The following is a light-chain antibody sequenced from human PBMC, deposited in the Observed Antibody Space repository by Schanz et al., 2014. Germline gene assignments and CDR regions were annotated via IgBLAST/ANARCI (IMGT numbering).Light chain of an antibody. CDR2: EVS. J-gene: IGLJ3*02. Sequence: QSALTQPASVSGSPGQSITISCTGTSSDIGAYNYVSWYQQHPGKAPKLILYEVSARPSGVSNRFSGSKSGNTASLTISGLQAEDEADYYCSSYTSSSTLGVFGGGTKLTVL. CDR1: SSDIGAYNY. CDR3: SSYTSSSTLGV. V-gene: IGLV2-14*03.